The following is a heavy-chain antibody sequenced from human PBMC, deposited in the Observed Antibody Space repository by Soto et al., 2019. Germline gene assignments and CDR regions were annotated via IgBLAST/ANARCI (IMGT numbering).Heavy chain of an antibody. CDR1: GGTFSSYA. CDR2: IIPIFGTA. J-gene: IGHJ4*02. V-gene: IGHV1-69*13. Sequence: ASVKVSCKASGGTFSSYAISWVRQAPGQGLEWMGGIIPIFGTANYAQKFQGRVTITADESTSTAYMELSSLRSEDTAVYYCARGSSIAARPLFKHFDYWGQGTLVTVSS. CDR3: ARGSSIAARPLFKHFDY. D-gene: IGHD6-6*01.